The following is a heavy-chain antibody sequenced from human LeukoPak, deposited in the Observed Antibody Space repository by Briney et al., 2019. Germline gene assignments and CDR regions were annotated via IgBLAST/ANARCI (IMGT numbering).Heavy chain of an antibody. J-gene: IGHJ4*02. V-gene: IGHV3-74*01. D-gene: IGHD6-6*01. Sequence: GGSLRLSCAASGFTFSNYWMHWVRQAPGKGLVWVSRINSDGINTIYADSVKGRFTISRDNAKNTLYLQMNSLRADDTAVYYCARGGVYSTSAVDYWGQGTLVTVSS. CDR1: GFTFSNYW. CDR3: ARGGVYSTSAVDY. CDR2: INSDGINT.